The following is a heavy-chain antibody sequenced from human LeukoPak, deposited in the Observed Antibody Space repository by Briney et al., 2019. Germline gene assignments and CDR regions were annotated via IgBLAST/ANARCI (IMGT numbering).Heavy chain of an antibody. D-gene: IGHD6-13*01. J-gene: IGHJ4*02. Sequence: GGSLRLSCAASGFTFSSYSMNWVRQAPGKGLEWVSSISSSSSYIYYADSVKGRFTISRDNAKNSLYLQMNSLRAEDTAVYYCARAGIAAAGSPDYWGQGTLVTVSS. V-gene: IGHV3-21*01. CDR2: ISSSSSYI. CDR1: GFTFSSYS. CDR3: ARAGIAAAGSPDY.